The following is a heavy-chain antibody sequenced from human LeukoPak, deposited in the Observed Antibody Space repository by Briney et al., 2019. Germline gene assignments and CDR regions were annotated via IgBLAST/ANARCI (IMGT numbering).Heavy chain of an antibody. CDR2: ISGSGGGT. CDR1: GFTFSSYA. D-gene: IGHD7-27*01. V-gene: IGHV3-23*01. CDR3: AKALTGAHTPYYFDY. Sequence: GGSLRLSCAASGFTFSSYAMSWVRQAPGKGLEWVSAISGSGGGTYYADSVKGRFTISRDNSKNTLYLQMNSLRAEDTAVYYCAKALTGAHTPYYFDYWGQGTLVTVSS. J-gene: IGHJ4*02.